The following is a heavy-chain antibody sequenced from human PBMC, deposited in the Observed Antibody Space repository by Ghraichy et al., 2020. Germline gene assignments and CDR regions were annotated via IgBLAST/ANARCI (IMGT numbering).Heavy chain of an antibody. CDR2: ISAYNGNT. CDR3: ARRQYYYDSSGYYSENWYFDL. J-gene: IGHJ2*01. V-gene: IGHV1-18*01. D-gene: IGHD3-22*01. Sequence: ASVKVSCKASGYTFTSYGISWVRQAPGQGLEWMGWISAYNGNTNYAQKLQCRVTMTTDTSTSTAYMELRSLRSDDTAVYYCARRQYYYDSSGYYSENWYFDLWGRGTLVTVSS. CDR1: GYTFTSYG.